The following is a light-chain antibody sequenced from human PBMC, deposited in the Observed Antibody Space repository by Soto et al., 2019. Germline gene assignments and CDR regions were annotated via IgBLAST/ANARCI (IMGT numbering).Light chain of an antibody. J-gene: IGLJ1*01. CDR3: SSYTSSSNV. CDR2: DVS. Sequence: TLTQPASVSGSPGQSITISCTGTSSDVGGYNYVSWYQQHPGKAPKLMIYDVSNPPSGVSNRFSGSKSGNTASLTISGLQAEDGADYYCSSYTSSSNVFGTGTKVTVL. V-gene: IGLV2-14*01. CDR1: SSDVGGYNY.